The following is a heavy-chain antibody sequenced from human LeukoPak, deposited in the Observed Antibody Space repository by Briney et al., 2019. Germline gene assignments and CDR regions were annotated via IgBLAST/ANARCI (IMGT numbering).Heavy chain of an antibody. CDR1: RFTFSTNA. V-gene: IGHV3-23*01. D-gene: IGHD3-3*01. CDR2: IIGSVGST. CDR3: AKVGVDILRFLEWLLNTFDY. J-gene: IGHJ4*02. Sequence: GGSLRLSCAASRFTFSTNAMSWVRQAPGKGLEWVSAIIGSVGSTYYADSVKGRFTMSRDNSKNTLYLQMNSLSAEDTAVYYCAKVGVDILRFLEWLLNTFDYWGPGTLVTVSS.